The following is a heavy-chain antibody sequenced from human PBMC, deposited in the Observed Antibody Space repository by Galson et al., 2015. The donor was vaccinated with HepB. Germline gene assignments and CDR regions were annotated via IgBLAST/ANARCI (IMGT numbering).Heavy chain of an antibody. CDR1: GYTFTSYA. CDR3: ARDLGFGDRNGLVDY. D-gene: IGHD3/OR15-3a*01. Sequence: SVKVSCKASGYTFTSYAMNWVRQAPGQGLEWMGWINTNTGNPTYAQGFTGRVVFSLDTSVSTAYLQISSLKAEDTAVYYCARDLGFGDRNGLVDYWGQGTLVTVSS. CDR2: INTNTGNP. V-gene: IGHV7-4-1*02. J-gene: IGHJ4*02.